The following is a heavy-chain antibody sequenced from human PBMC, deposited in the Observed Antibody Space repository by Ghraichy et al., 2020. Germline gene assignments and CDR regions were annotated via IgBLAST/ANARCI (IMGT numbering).Heavy chain of an antibody. CDR1: GFTFSSYA. V-gene: IGHV3-23*01. D-gene: IGHD3-16*02. Sequence: GGSLRLSCAASGFTFSSYAMSWVRQAPGKGLEWVSAISGSGGSTYYADSVKGRFTISRDNSKNTLYLQMNSLRAEDTAVYYCAKALSGTNLLDYVWGSYRYTDPRNDYWGQGTLVTVSS. CDR3: AKALSGTNLLDYVWGSYRYTDPRNDY. CDR2: ISGSGGST. J-gene: IGHJ4*02.